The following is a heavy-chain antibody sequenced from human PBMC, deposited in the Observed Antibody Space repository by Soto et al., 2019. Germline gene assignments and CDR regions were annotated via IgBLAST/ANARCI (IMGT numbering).Heavy chain of an antibody. CDR1: GASISSYY. D-gene: IGHD6-13*01. V-gene: IGHV4-59*01. CDR3: AREGVSSTWYYYYAMDV. CDR2: ISYSGST. J-gene: IGHJ6*02. Sequence: SETLSLTCTVSGASISSYYWTWIRQPPGKGLEWIGYISYSGSTNYNPSLKSRVTISVDTSKKQFSLKLSSVTAADTAVYYCAREGVSSTWYYYYAMDVWGQGTTVTVSS.